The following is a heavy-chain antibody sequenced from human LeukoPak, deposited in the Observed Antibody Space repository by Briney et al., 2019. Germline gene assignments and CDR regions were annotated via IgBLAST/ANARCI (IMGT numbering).Heavy chain of an antibody. D-gene: IGHD1-26*01. J-gene: IGHJ6*03. CDR2: ISSSGSTI. CDR3: ARDPYSGSYGADYYYYMDV. V-gene: IGHV3-48*03. Sequence: GGSLRLSCAASGFTFSSYEMNWVRQAPGKGLEWVSYISSSGSTIYYADSVEGRFTISRDNAKNSLYLQMNSLRAEDTAVYYCARDPYSGSYGADYYYYMDVWGKGTTVTISS. CDR1: GFTFSSYE.